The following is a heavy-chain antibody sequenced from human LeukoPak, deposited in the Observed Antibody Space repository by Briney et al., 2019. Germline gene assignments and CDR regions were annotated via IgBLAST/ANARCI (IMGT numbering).Heavy chain of an antibody. J-gene: IGHJ1*01. Sequence: GGSLKLSCAASGFTFSNYVMQWVRQAPGKGLEWVALIAHDGSNKYYADSVKGRFTISRENSKNTVYLQMNSLRPEDTAVYSCARSFFQWNYGSCLGSWGQGTLVTVSS. V-gene: IGHV3-30*03. CDR2: IAHDGSNK. CDR1: GFTFSNYV. CDR3: ARSFFQWNYGSCLGS. D-gene: IGHD1-7*01.